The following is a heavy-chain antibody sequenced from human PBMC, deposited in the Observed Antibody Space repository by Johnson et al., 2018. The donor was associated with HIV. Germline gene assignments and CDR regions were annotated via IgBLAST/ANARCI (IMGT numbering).Heavy chain of an antibody. Sequence: QEKLVESGGGLVQPGGSLRLSCAASGFTFSSYAMSWVRQAPGKGLEWVSAISYDGSNKYYADSVKGRFTISRDNSKNTLYLQMNSLRAEDTAVYYCAKEEGLRRELFADDAFDIWGQGTMVTVSS. CDR3: AKEEGLRRELFADDAFDI. D-gene: IGHD4-23*01. CDR1: GFTFSSYA. J-gene: IGHJ3*02. CDR2: ISYDGSNK. V-gene: IGHV3-30*18.